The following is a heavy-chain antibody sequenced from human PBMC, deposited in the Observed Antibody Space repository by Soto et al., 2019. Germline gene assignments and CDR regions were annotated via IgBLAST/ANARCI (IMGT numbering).Heavy chain of an antibody. CDR2: ISGSNNRT. CDR3: ASSTMIVVITA. V-gene: IGHV3-23*01. J-gene: IGHJ5*02. D-gene: IGHD3-22*01. CDR1: GVTFSNYA. Sequence: PGGSLRLSCAASGVTFSNYAMNWVRQAPGKGLEWVSIISGSNNRTYYADSVKGRFTISRDNSQNTLYLLMNSLRADDTAIYYCASSTMIVVITAWGQGTLVTVSS.